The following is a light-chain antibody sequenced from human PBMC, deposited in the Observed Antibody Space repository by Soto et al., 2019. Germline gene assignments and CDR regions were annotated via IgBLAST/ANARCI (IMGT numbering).Light chain of an antibody. J-gene: IGKJ4*02. CDR3: QQYGSSLLP. V-gene: IGKV3-20*01. CDR1: QSFSSSS. Sequence: EIVLTQSPGTLSLSPGQRATLSCRASQSFSSSSLAWYQQKPGQATRLLIYGASSRATGIPDRFSGSGCWKDFNLTFSGLQPEDFAVYYCQQYGSSLLPFGGGPKVEIK. CDR2: GAS.